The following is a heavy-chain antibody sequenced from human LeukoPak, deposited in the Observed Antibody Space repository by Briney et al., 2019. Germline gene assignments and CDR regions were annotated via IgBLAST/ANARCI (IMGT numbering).Heavy chain of an antibody. CDR2: IYHSGST. D-gene: IGHD2-15*01. J-gene: IGHJ4*02. CDR3: ARPYCSAGNCYSNFDS. CDR1: GGSISSSNW. V-gene: IGHV4-4*02. Sequence: SETLSLTCAVSGGSISSSNWWSWVRQPPGKGLEWIGEIYHSGSTNYNPPLKSRVTISVDTSKKQFSLKLSSVTAADTAVYYCARPYCSAGNCYSNFDSWGQGTLVTVSS.